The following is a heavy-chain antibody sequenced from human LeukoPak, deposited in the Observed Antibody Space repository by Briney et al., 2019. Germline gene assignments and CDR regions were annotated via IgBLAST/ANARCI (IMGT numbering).Heavy chain of an antibody. CDR3: ARGSGLPYYYYYMDV. J-gene: IGHJ6*03. CDR1: GFTFSSYW. Sequence: GGSLRLSCAASGFTFSSYWMHWVRQAPGKGLVWVSRINSDGSSTSYADSVKGRFTISRDNAKNTLYLQMNSLRAEDTAVYYCARGSGLPYYYYYMDVWGKGTTVTISS. V-gene: IGHV3-74*01. CDR2: INSDGSST.